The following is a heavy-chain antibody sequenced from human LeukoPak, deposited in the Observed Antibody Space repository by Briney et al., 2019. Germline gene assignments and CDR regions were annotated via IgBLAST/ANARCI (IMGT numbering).Heavy chain of an antibody. CDR2: ISCDGSNK. D-gene: IGHD2-2*01. CDR3: ARAGISDLADIVVVPAAKDYYYYYMDV. V-gene: IGHV3-30*04. Sequence: PGGSLRLSCAASGFTFSSYAMHWVRQAPGKGLEWVAVISCDGSNKYYADSVKGRFTISRDNSKNTLYLQMNSLRAEDTAVYYCARAGISDLADIVVVPAAKDYYYYYMDVWGKGTTVTVSS. CDR1: GFTFSSYA. J-gene: IGHJ6*03.